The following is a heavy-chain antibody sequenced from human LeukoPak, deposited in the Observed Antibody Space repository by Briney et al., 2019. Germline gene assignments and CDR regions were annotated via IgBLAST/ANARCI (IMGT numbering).Heavy chain of an antibody. D-gene: IGHD5-12*01. CDR1: GGSISSGDYY. J-gene: IGHJ3*02. CDR2: IYYSGST. Sequence: SETLSLTCTVSGGSISSGDYYWSWIRQPPGTGLEWIGYIYYSGSTYYNPSLKSRVTISVDTSKNQFSLKLSSVTAADTAVYYCARGSDYEGAFDIWGQGTMVTASS. CDR3: ARGSDYEGAFDI. V-gene: IGHV4-30-4*01.